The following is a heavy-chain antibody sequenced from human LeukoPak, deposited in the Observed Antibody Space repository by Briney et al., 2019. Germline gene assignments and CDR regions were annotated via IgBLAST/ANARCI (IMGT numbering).Heavy chain of an antibody. J-gene: IGHJ4*02. CDR1: GGSISSSSYY. CDR3: ARHGGQWLVPYYFDY. D-gene: IGHD6-19*01. Sequence: SETLSLTCTVSGGSISSSSYYWGWIRQPPGKGLEWIGSIYYSGCTYYNPSLKSRVTISVDTSKNQFSLKLSSVTAADTAVYYCARHGGQWLVPYYFDYWGQGTLVTVSS. V-gene: IGHV4-39*01. CDR2: IYYSGCT.